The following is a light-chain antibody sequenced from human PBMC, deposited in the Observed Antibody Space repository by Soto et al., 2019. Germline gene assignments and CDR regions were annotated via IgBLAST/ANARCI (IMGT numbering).Light chain of an antibody. CDR2: KDS. J-gene: IGLJ1*01. V-gene: IGLV3-27*01. CDR3: YSAADNKVV. Sequence: SYELTQPSSVSVSPGQTARITCSGDVLAKKYARWFQQKPGQAPVLVIYKDSERPSGIPERFSCSSSGTTVTLTIIGAQVEDEADYYCYSAADNKVVFGTGTKLTVL. CDR1: VLAKKY.